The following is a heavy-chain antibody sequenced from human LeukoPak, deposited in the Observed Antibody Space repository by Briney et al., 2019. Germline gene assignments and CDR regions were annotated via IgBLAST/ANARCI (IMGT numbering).Heavy chain of an antibody. J-gene: IGHJ6*03. CDR2: IKQDGSEK. CDR3: ARVGSVKWLADYYYMDV. CDR1: GFTFSSYW. D-gene: IGHD6-19*01. Sequence: GGSLRLSCAASGFTFSSYWMSWVRQAPGKGLEWVANIKQDGSEKYYVDSVKGRFTISRDNAKNSLYLQMNSLRAEDTAVYYCARVGSVKWLADYYYMDVWGKGTTVTVSS. V-gene: IGHV3-7*01.